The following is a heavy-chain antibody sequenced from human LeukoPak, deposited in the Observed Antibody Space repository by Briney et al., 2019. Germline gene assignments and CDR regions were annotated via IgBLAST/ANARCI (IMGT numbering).Heavy chain of an antibody. J-gene: IGHJ3*02. CDR1: GFTFDDYG. CDR3: ARDLHKWELIGGWAFDI. D-gene: IGHD1-26*01. CDR2: INWNGGST. V-gene: IGHV3-20*01. Sequence: PGGSLRLSCAASGFTFDDYGMSWVRQAPGKGLEWVSGINWNGGSTGYADSVKGRFTISRDNAKNSLYLQMNSLRAEDTALYHCARDLHKWELIGGWAFDIWGQGTMVTVSS.